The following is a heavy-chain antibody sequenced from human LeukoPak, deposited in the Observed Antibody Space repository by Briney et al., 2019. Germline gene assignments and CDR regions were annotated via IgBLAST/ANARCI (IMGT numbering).Heavy chain of an antibody. CDR2: IYYSGST. Sequence: PSETLSLTCTVSGGSVSSGSYSWSWIRQPPGKGLEWIGYIYYSGSTNYNPSLKSRVTISVDTSKNQFSLKLRFVTAADTAVYYCARGVAASVGWFDPWGQGTLVTVSS. D-gene: IGHD6-25*01. CDR1: GGSVSSGSYS. J-gene: IGHJ5*01. V-gene: IGHV4-61*01. CDR3: ARGVAASVGWFDP.